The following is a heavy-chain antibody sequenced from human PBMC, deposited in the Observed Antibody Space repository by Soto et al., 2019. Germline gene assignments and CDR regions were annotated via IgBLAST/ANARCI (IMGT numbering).Heavy chain of an antibody. Sequence: VGSLRLSCAASGFTFSSYGMHWVRQAPGKGLEWVAVISYDGSNKYYADSVKGRFTISRDNSKNTLYLQMNSLRAEDTAVYYCAKDLRINYYDSSGSLDYWGQGTLVTVSS. CDR1: GFTFSSYG. CDR3: AKDLRINYYDSSGSLDY. J-gene: IGHJ4*02. D-gene: IGHD3-22*01. V-gene: IGHV3-30*18. CDR2: ISYDGSNK.